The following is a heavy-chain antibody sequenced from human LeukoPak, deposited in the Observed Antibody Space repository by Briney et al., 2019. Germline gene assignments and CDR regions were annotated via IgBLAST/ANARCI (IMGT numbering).Heavy chain of an antibody. J-gene: IGHJ5*02. CDR1: GYTFTSYG. CDR2: IIAYNGNT. CDR3: ARDLTVPRMDRSGWYVVAGRWIDP. Sequence: ASVKVSCKASGYTFTSYGISWVRQAPGQGLEWMGWIIAYNGNTNYAQKLQGRVTMTTDTSTSTAYMELRSLRSDDTAVYYCARDLTVPRMDRSGWYVVAGRWIDPWGQGTLVTVSS. V-gene: IGHV1-18*01. D-gene: IGHD6-19*01.